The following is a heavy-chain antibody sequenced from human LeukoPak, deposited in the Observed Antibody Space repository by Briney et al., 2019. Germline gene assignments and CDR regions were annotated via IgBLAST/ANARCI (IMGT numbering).Heavy chain of an antibody. CDR2: INPNSGGT. CDR3: ARVTAAAGSPYYFDY. D-gene: IGHD6-13*01. J-gene: IGHJ4*02. CDR1: GYTFTGYY. Sequence: ASVKVSCKASGYTFTGYYMHWVRQAPGQGLEWMGWINPNSGGTNYAQKFQGRVTMTRDTSISTAYMELSRLRSGDTAVYYCARVTAAAGSPYYFDYWGQGTLVTVSS. V-gene: IGHV1-2*02.